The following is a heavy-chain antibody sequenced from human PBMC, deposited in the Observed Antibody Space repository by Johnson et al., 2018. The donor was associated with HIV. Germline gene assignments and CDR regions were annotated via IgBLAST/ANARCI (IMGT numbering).Heavy chain of an antibody. CDR3: ARDQEWELRLTWGGDPFDI. D-gene: IGHD1-26*01. CDR1: GFTFSSYG. J-gene: IGHJ3*02. Sequence: QVQLVESGGGVVQPGGSLRLSCAASGFTFSSYGMHWVRQAPGKGLEWVAFIRYDGSEKYYVGSVKGRFTISRDNAEKSLYLQMNRLRAEDTAVYYCARDQEWELRLTWGGDPFDIWGQGTMVTVSS. V-gene: IGHV3-30*02. CDR2: IRYDGSEK.